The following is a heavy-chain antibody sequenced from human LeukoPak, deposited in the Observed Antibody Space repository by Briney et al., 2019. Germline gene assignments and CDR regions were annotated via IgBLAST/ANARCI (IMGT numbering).Heavy chain of an antibody. CDR3: AKTYSSSWYFDC. CDR1: GFTFDDYA. D-gene: IGHD6-13*01. V-gene: IGHV3-30*02. CDR2: IRDDGSNK. Sequence: GGSLRLSCAASGFTFDDYAMHWVRQAPGKGLEWVAFIRDDGSNKLYADSVKGRFTISRDNSKNTLYLQMNSLRAEDTAVYYCAKTYSSSWYFDCWGQGTLVTVSS. J-gene: IGHJ4*02.